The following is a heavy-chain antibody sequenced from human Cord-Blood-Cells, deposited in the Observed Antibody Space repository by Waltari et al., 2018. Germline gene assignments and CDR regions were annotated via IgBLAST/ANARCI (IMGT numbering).Heavy chain of an antibody. CDR2: IYHSGRY. Sequence: QVQLQESGPGLVKPSGTLSLTCAVSGGSISSSNWWSWVRQPPGKGLEWVGEIYHSGRYNYTPSLKRRVTISVDKSKNQFSLKLSSVTAADTAVYYCARKTGDRDAFDIWGQGTMVTVSS. J-gene: IGHJ3*02. V-gene: IGHV4-4*02. CDR3: ARKTGDRDAFDI. CDR1: GGSISSSNW. D-gene: IGHD7-27*01.